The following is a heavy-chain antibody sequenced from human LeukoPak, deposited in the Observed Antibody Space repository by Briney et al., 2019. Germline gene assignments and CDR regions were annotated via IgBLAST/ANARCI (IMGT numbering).Heavy chain of an antibody. D-gene: IGHD1-26*01. V-gene: IGHV1-2*02. CDR3: ARVLIYSGNLDY. CDR1: GYTFPGYY. CDR2: INPNSGGT. Sequence: ASVKVSCKASGYTFPGYYIHWVRQAPGQGLEWMGWINPNSGGTNFAQRFQDRVTMTRDTSISTAYMELSRLTSDDTAVYYCARVLIYSGNLDYWGQGTLVTVSS. J-gene: IGHJ4*02.